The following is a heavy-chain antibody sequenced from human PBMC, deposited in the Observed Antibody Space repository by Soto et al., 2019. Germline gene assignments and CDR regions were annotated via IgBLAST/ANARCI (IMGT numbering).Heavy chain of an antibody. J-gene: IGHJ4*02. Sequence: QVQLVQSGAEVRKPGSSVNVSCKASGTSFTSYGIHWVRQAPGQGLEWMGGFVPMFSSSNYAQTFQGRLTIGADESTNTAYMELSSRRADDSAIYYCARTGGTYYFDHWGQGTLVTVSS. CDR3: ARTGGTYYFDH. CDR2: FVPMFSSS. V-gene: IGHV1-69*01. D-gene: IGHD3-16*01. CDR1: GTSFTSYG.